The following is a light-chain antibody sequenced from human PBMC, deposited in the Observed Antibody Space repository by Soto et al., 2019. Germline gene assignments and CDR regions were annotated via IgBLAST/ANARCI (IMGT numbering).Light chain of an antibody. CDR1: RSISTY. CDR2: EAL. V-gene: IGKV3-11*01. CDR3: QQRNNWSLT. Sequence: EGGLMQNKGTLSFCPGGTATLSCRASRSISTYLAWYQQKPGQAPRLLIYEALNRATGIPARFSGSGSGTDFTLTISSLEPEDFAVYYCQQRNNWSLTFGVGTKVEI. J-gene: IGKJ4*02.